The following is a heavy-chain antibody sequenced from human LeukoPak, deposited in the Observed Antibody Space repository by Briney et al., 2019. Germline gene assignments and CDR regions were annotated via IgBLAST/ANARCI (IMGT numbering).Heavy chain of an antibody. CDR1: GGSISSGGYY. D-gene: IGHD6-13*01. Sequence: SETLSLTCAVSGGSISSGGYYWSWIRQHPGKGLEWIGYIYYSGSTYYNPSLKSRVTISVDTSKNQFSLKLSSVTAADTAVYYCARGPVSSWYLNYWGQGTLVTVSS. CDR3: ARGPVSSWYLNY. CDR2: IYYSGST. J-gene: IGHJ4*02. V-gene: IGHV4-31*11.